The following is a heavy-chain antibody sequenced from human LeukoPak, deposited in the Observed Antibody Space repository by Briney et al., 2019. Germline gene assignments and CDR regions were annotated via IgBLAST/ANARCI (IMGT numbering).Heavy chain of an antibody. D-gene: IGHD1-26*01. J-gene: IGHJ4*02. CDR3: ARYRGDALDY. Sequence: GGSLRLSCAASGFTFSSYSINWVRQAPGKGLEWVSSISRSSYIYYADSVKARFTISRDNAKNSLFLQMNSLRAEDTAVYYCARYRGDALDYWGQGTLVTVSS. V-gene: IGHV3-21*01. CDR2: ISRSSYI. CDR1: GFTFSSYS.